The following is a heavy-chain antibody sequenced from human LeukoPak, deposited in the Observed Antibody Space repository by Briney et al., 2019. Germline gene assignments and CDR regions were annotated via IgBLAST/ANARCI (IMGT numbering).Heavy chain of an antibody. V-gene: IGHV4-4*07. J-gene: IGHJ6*03. CDR1: GGSISSYY. D-gene: IGHD1-26*01. CDR2: IYTSGST. Sequence: SETLSLTCTVSGGSISSYYWSWIRQPAGKGLEWIGRIYTSGSTNYNPSLKSRVTMSVDTSKNQFSLKLSSVTAADTAVYYCARSTTLRPTYHYYMDVWGKGTTVTVSS. CDR3: ARSTTLRPTYHYYMDV.